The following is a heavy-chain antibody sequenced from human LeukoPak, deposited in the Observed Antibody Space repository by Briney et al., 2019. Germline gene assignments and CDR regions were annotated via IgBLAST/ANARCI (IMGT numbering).Heavy chain of an antibody. D-gene: IGHD6-19*01. CDR2: ISSSSSYI. CDR1: GFTFSSYS. J-gene: IGHJ3*02. CDR3: ARGRGFGSGSPDAFDI. V-gene: IGHV3-21*01. Sequence: KTGGSLRLSCAASGFTFSSYSMNWVRQAPGRGLEWVSSISSSSSYIYYADSVKGRFTISRDNAKNSLYLQMNSLRAEDTAVYYCARGRGFGSGSPDAFDIWGQGTMVTVSS.